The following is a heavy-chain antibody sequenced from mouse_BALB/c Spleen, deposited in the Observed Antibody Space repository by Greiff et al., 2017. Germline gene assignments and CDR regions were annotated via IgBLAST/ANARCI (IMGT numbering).Heavy chain of an antibody. J-gene: IGHJ3*01. Sequence: EVKLMESGGGLVKPGGSLKLSCAASGFTFSSYAMSWVRQSPEKRLEWVAEISSGGSYTYYPDTVTGRFTISRDNAKNTLYLEMSSLRSEDTAMYYCARGGGYDGSPFAYWGQGTLVTVSA. CDR3: ARGGGYDGSPFAY. V-gene: IGHV5-9-4*01. CDR2: ISSGGSYT. D-gene: IGHD2-2*01. CDR1: GFTFSSYA.